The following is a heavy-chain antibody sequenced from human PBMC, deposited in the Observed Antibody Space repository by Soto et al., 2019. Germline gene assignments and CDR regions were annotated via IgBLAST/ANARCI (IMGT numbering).Heavy chain of an antibody. D-gene: IGHD3-3*01. J-gene: IGHJ4*02. CDR2: ST. CDR1: GFSLTTRGMT. CDR3: TLRHDSSRGPIY. V-gene: IGHV2-5*01. Sequence: QITLKESGPTLVQPTQTLTLTCTVSGFSLTTRGMTLGWIHQPPGRAPEWLALSTQYSPSLQSRLTFTKDTSKNQVVLTMTNMDPVDTATYYCTLRHDSSRGPIYWGQGIMVTVSS.